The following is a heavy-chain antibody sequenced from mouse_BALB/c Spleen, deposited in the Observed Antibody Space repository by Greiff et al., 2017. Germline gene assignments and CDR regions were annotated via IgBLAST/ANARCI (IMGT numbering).Heavy chain of an antibody. CDR3: ARAPYSSYFDY. CDR2: INPYNDGT. D-gene: IGHD2-10*01. J-gene: IGHJ2*01. CDR1: GYTFTSYV. V-gene: IGHV1-14*01. Sequence: VHVKQSGPELVKPGASVKMSCKASGYTFTSYVMHWVKQKPGQGLEWIGYINPYNDGTKYNEKFKGKATLTSDKSSSTAYMELSSLTSEDAAVYYCARAPYSSYFDYWGQGTTLTVSA.